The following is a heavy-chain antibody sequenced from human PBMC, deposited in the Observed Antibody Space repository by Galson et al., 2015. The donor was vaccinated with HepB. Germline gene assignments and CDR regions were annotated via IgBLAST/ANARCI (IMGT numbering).Heavy chain of an antibody. D-gene: IGHD1-26*01. CDR2: LYSGGIT. CDR3: VTGLRLVGAS. CDR1: GFIVSDNY. Sequence: SLRLSCAASGFIVSDNYMSWVRQAPGKGLEWVSVLYSGGITYYADSVKGRFTISRDNSKNTLYLQMNNLRAGDTAAYYCVTGLRLVGASWGQGILVTVSS. J-gene: IGHJ5*02. V-gene: IGHV3-53*01.